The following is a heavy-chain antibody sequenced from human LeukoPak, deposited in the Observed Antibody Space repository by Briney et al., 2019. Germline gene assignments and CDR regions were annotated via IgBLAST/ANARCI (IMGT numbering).Heavy chain of an antibody. Sequence: PSETLSLTCTVSGGSISTSVYYWGWIRPPPGKGLEWIGSIYYGGATYYNPSLESRLIMSVDTSKDQFSLRLSSVTAADTAVYYCARRFVEVPDAFDIWGQGTMDTVSS. CDR2: IYYGGAT. J-gene: IGHJ3*02. D-gene: IGHD3-16*02. CDR3: ARRFVEVPDAFDI. CDR1: GGSISTSVYY. V-gene: IGHV4-39*01.